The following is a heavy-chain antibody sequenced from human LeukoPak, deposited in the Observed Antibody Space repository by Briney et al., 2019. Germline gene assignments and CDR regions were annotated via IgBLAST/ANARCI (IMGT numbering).Heavy chain of an antibody. Sequence: PGGSLRLSCTASGFTFSTLAMSWVRQAPGKGLEWVSSISSRGDDTSYADSVKGRFTISRDNSKNTLYLQLNSLRVDDAAIYYCAKGKTGAGTGGHNFDYWGQGTLVTISS. D-gene: IGHD6-19*01. CDR1: GFTFSTLA. J-gene: IGHJ4*02. V-gene: IGHV3-23*01. CDR3: AKGKTGAGTGGHNFDY. CDR2: ISSRGDDT.